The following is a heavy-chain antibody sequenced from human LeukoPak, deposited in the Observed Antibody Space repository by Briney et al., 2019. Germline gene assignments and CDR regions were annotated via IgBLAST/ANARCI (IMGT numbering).Heavy chain of an antibody. CDR2: IYYSGST. V-gene: IGHV4-59*08. CDR3: ARHAYYYDSRGYYDY. J-gene: IGHJ4*02. Sequence: SETLSLTCTVSGGSISSYYWSWIRQPPGKGLEWIGYIYYSGSTNYNPSLKSRVTISVDTSKNQFSLKLSSVTAADTAVYYCARHAYYYDSRGYYDYWGQGTLVTVSS. D-gene: IGHD3-22*01. CDR1: GGSISSYY.